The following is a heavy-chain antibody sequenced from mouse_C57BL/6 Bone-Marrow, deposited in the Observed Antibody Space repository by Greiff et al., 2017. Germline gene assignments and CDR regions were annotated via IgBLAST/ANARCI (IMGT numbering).Heavy chain of an antibody. CDR3: ANNYYGSSYDY. D-gene: IGHD1-1*01. CDR2: ISSGGSYT. V-gene: IGHV5-6*01. Sequence: EVQGVESGGDLVKPGGSLKLSCAASGFTFSSYGMSWVRQTPDKRLEWVATISSGGSYTYYPDSVKGRFTISRDNAKNTLYLQMSSLKSEDTAMYYCANNYYGSSYDYWGQGTTLTVSS. J-gene: IGHJ2*01. CDR1: GFTFSSYG.